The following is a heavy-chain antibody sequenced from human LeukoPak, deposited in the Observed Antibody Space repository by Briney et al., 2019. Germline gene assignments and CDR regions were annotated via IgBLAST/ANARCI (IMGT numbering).Heavy chain of an antibody. CDR3: AREQSRCSSTSCYTDNDAFDI. J-gene: IGHJ3*02. Sequence: GASVKVSCKASGYTFTSYDINWVRQATGRGLEWMGWMNPNSGNTGYAQKFQGRVTMTRNTSISTAYMELSSLRSEDTAVYYCAREQSRCSSTSCYTDNDAFDIWGQGTMVTVSS. V-gene: IGHV1-8*01. D-gene: IGHD2-2*02. CDR2: MNPNSGNT. CDR1: GYTFTSYD.